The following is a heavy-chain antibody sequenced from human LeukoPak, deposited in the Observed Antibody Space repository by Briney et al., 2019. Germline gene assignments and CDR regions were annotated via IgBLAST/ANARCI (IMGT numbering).Heavy chain of an antibody. V-gene: IGHV1-8*01. Sequence: ASVKVSCKASGYTFTSYDIDWVRQATGQGLEWMGWMNPNSGNTGYAQKFQGRVTMTRNTSISTAYMELSRLRSDDTAVYYCASTLGRAVAGLYFDYWGQGTLVTVSS. D-gene: IGHD6-19*01. J-gene: IGHJ4*02. CDR3: ASTLGRAVAGLYFDY. CDR2: MNPNSGNT. CDR1: GYTFTSYD.